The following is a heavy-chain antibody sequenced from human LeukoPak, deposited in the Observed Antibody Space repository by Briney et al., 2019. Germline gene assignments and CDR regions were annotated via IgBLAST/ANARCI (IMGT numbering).Heavy chain of an antibody. J-gene: IGHJ4*02. Sequence: GGSLRLSCAASGFTFGSYWMTWVRQAPGKGLEWVANMKHDGIEKYYVDSVKGRFTISRDNAKNSLYLQMNSLRAEDTAVYYCAREGREGYDYPALDFWGQGILVTVSS. CDR3: AREGREGYDYPALDF. CDR2: MKHDGIEK. CDR1: GFTFGSYW. D-gene: IGHD5-12*01. V-gene: IGHV3-7*05.